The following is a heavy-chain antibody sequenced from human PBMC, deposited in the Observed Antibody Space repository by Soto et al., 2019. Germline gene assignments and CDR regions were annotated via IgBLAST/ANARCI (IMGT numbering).Heavy chain of an antibody. CDR1: GFKFDDHM. Sequence: GGSLRLSCEASGFKFDDHMMHWVRQAPGKGLEWISLISWDGGSIDYADSIKGRFTVSRDISKTSLYLHMHSLTSDDTAFYFCAKEGNGGSPLDSWGQGTLVTVSS. V-gene: IGHV3-43*01. J-gene: IGHJ5*01. CDR2: ISWDGGSI. CDR3: AKEGNGGSPLDS. D-gene: IGHD2-15*01.